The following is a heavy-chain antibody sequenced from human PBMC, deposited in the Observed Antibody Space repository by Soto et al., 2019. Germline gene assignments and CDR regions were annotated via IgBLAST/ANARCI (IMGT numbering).Heavy chain of an antibody. CDR1: GYSFTSYW. CDR2: IYPGDSDT. D-gene: IGHD3-22*01. V-gene: IGHV5-51*01. Sequence: GESLKISCKGSGYSFTSYWIGWVRQMPGKGLEWMGIIYPGDSDTRYSPSFQGQVTSSADKSISTAYLQWSSLKASDTAMYYCARRAMYYYDSSGYYQHYYFDYWGQGTLVTVSS. CDR3: ARRAMYYYDSSGYYQHYYFDY. J-gene: IGHJ4*02.